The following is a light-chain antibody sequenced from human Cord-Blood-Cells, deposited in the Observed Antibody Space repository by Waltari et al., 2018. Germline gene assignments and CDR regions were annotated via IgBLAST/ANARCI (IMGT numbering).Light chain of an antibody. CDR1: SSDLGGYNH. CDR3: SSYTSSSTV. V-gene: IGLV2-14*01. Sequence: QSALTQPASVSGSPGQSITISCPGTSSDLGGYNHVSWYQQHPGKAPKLMIYDVSKRPSGVSNRFSGSKSGNTASLTISGLQAEDEADYYCSSYTSSSTVFGGGTKLTVL. CDR2: DVS. J-gene: IGLJ2*01.